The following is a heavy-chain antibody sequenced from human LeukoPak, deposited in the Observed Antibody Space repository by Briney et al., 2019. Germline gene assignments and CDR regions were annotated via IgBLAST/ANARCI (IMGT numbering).Heavy chain of an antibody. D-gene: IGHD3-22*01. CDR3: ARAAYYYDSSGYYYP. Sequence: SVKVSCKASGGTFSSYAISWVRQAPGQGLEWMGRIIPILGMANYAQKFQGRVTITADKSTSTAYMELSSLRSEDTAVYYCARAAYYYDSSGYYYPWGQGTLVTVSS. J-gene: IGHJ5*02. CDR1: GGTFSSYA. CDR2: IIPILGMA. V-gene: IGHV1-69*04.